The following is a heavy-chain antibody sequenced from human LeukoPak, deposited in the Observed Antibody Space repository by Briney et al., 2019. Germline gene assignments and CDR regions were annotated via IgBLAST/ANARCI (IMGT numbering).Heavy chain of an antibody. CDR3: ARYPRLHSYAKGESWFDP. J-gene: IGHJ5*02. CDR2: ISYDGSNK. V-gene: IGHV3-30-3*01. CDR1: GFTFSSYA. D-gene: IGHD5-18*01. Sequence: GGSLRLSCAASGFTFSSYAMHWVRQAPGKGLEWVAVISYDGSNKYYADSVKGRFTISRDNSKNTLYLQMNSLRAEDTAVYYCARYPRLHSYAKGESWFDPWGQGTLVTVPS.